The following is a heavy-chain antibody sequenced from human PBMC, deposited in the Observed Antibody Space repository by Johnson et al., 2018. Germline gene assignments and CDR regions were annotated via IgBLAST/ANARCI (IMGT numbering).Heavy chain of an antibody. CDR1: GYSFTSYW. D-gene: IGHD1-26*01. CDR3: ARHFMGVVGTTYFDY. CDR2: IYPGDSDT. J-gene: IGHJ4*02. Sequence: VQLVQSGAEVKKPGESLKISCKGSGYSFTSYWIAWVRQMPGKGLEWMGIIYPGDSDTRYSPSFQGPVTTPADKSIRTAYLQWSSLKASDTAMYYCARHFMGVVGTTYFDYWGQGTLVTVSS. V-gene: IGHV5-51*01.